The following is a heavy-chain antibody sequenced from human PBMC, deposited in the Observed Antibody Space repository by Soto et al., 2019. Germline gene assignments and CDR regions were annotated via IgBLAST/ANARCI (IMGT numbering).Heavy chain of an antibody. CDR1: GFPLTTSGMN. CDR3: TLSEGSSRLCAS. V-gene: IGHV2-5*02. Sequence: QITLKESGPTRARTTQTPTLTCILTGFPLTTSGMNVGWIRQTTGKAMEGLALMYWDDDKRYSPSLKNRLTITKDTSKHQVVLTLTRLSPGDTVKINFTLSEGSSRLCASWGQLTLVTVTS. J-gene: IGHJ5*02. CDR2: MYWDDDK. D-gene: IGHD6-13*01.